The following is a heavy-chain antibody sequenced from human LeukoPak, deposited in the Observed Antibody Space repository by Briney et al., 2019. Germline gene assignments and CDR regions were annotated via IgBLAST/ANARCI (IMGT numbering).Heavy chain of an antibody. Sequence: ATVKISCKVSGYTFTDYYMHWVQQAPGKGLEWMGLVDPEDGETIYAEKFQGRVTITADTSTDTAYMELSSLRSEDTAVYYCATQKRDNYDSSGLDWGQGTLVTVSS. CDR3: ATQKRDNYDSSGLD. J-gene: IGHJ4*02. D-gene: IGHD3-22*01. CDR1: GYTFTDYY. CDR2: VDPEDGET. V-gene: IGHV1-69-2*01.